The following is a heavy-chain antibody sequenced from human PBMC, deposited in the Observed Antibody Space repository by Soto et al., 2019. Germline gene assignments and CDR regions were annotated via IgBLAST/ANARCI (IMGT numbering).Heavy chain of an antibody. J-gene: IGHJ4*02. Sequence: GGSLRLSCSAYGFTFNRYAMGWVRQAPGKGLEWVSAIIDDGGRAYYADSVKGRFTISRDNFKNTLSLQMNSLRAEDTAVYYCAKDKMEQWLVGGYFDYWGQGTQVTVSS. V-gene: IGHV3-23*01. CDR3: AKDKMEQWLVGGYFDY. CDR1: GFTFNRYA. CDR2: IIDDGGRA. D-gene: IGHD6-19*01.